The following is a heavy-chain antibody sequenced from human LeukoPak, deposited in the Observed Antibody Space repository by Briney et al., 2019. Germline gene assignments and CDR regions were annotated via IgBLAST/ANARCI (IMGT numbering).Heavy chain of an antibody. CDR2: ISGNGDST. CDR1: GFTFSSYG. J-gene: IGHJ5*02. Sequence: PGGSLRLSCAASGFTFSSYGMHWVRQAPGKGLEYVSVISGNGDSTYYANSVKGRFTISRDNSKNTLYLQMGSLRDEDMAVYYCARDADHTGFDPWGQGTLVTVSS. CDR3: ARDADHTGFDP. D-gene: IGHD1-14*01. V-gene: IGHV3-64*01.